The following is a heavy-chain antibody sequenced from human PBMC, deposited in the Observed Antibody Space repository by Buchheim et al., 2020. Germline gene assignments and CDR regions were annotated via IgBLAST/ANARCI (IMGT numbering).Heavy chain of an antibody. J-gene: IGHJ5*02. CDR1: GYTFTSYY. D-gene: IGHD3-22*01. V-gene: IGHV1-46*01. CDR2: INPSGGST. CDR3: AREGSLYYDSSGPPGGWFDP. Sequence: QVQLVQSGAEVKKPGASVKVSCKASGYTFTSYYMHWVRQAPGQGLEWMGIINPSGGSTSYAQKFQGRVTMTRDTSTSTVYMELSSLRSEDTAVYYCAREGSLYYDSSGPPGGWFDPWGQGTL.